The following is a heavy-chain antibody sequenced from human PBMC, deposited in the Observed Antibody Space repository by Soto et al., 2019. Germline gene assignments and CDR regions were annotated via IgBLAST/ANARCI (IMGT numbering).Heavy chain of an antibody. V-gene: IGHV3-23*01. CDR3: AKNQGVELVPLATVDWFDP. CDR1: GFIFENFG. CDR2: ISGSGFKK. Sequence: GGSLRLSCAASGFIFENFGMSWVRQAPGKGLEWISSISGSGFKKYYADSVKGRFTISRDNSKSTVYLELDNLSAEDTAVYHCAKNQGVELVPLATVDWFDPWGQGSVVTVSS. D-gene: IGHD1-26*01. J-gene: IGHJ5*02.